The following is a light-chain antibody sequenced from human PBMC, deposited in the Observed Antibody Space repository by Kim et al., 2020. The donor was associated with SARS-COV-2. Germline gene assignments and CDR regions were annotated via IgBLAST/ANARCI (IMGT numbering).Light chain of an antibody. CDR1: QSISSY. Sequence: GSVGDRVNITCRASQSISSYLNWYQQKPGKAPKLLIYAASSLQSGVPSRFSGSGSGTDFTLTISSLQPEDFATYYCQQSYSTPLTFGGGTKVDIK. V-gene: IGKV1-39*01. CDR3: QQSYSTPLT. J-gene: IGKJ4*01. CDR2: AAS.